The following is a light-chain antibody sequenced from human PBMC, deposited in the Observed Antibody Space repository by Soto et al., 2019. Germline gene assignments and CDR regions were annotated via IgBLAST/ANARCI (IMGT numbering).Light chain of an antibody. J-gene: IGLJ3*02. CDR1: SSDVGGYNY. CDR2: EVS. CDR3: ASYAGSINWV. Sequence: QSALTQPPSASGSPGQSVTISCTGTSSDVGGYNYVSWYQQHPGKAPKLMVFEVSKRPSGVPDRFSGSKSGNTASLTVSGLQAEDEADYYCASYAGSINWVFGGGTTLTVL. V-gene: IGLV2-8*01.